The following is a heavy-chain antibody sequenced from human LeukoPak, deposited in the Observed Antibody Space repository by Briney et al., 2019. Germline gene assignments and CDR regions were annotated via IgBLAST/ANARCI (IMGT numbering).Heavy chain of an antibody. CDR2: ISSSSSYI. D-gene: IGHD1-26*01. CDR3: ARGYSGYHDAFHI. Sequence: GGSLRLSCAASGFTFSSYSMNWVRQAPGKGLEWVSSISSSSSYIYYADSVKGRFTISRDNAKNSLYLQMNSLRAEDTAVYYCARGYSGYHDAFHIWGQGTMVTVSS. V-gene: IGHV3-21*01. CDR1: GFTFSSYS. J-gene: IGHJ3*02.